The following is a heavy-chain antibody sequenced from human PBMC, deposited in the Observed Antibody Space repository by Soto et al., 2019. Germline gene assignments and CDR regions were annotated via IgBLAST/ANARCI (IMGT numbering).Heavy chain of an antibody. Sequence: SETLSLTCSVSGGSVSSGAYYWTWIRQRPGKGLEWIGYIYYSGSTYYSPSLKSRLSISLDTSKNQFSLRLSSVTAADTAMYYCARSRLRSVYALDIWGKGTMLTASS. J-gene: IGHJ3*02. D-gene: IGHD4-17*01. V-gene: IGHV4-31*03. CDR1: GGSVSSGAYY. CDR2: IYYSGST. CDR3: ARSRLRSVYALDI.